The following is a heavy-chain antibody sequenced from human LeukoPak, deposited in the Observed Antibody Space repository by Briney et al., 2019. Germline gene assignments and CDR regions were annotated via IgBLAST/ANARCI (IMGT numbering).Heavy chain of an antibody. CDR2: INHSGST. V-gene: IGHV4-39*07. CDR3: ARGTTVTYFDY. J-gene: IGHJ4*02. CDR1: GGSISSSSYY. D-gene: IGHD4-17*01. Sequence: PSETLSLTCTVSGGSISSSSYYWGWIRQPPGKGLEWIGEINHSGSTNYNPSLKSRVTISVDTSKNQFSLKLSSVTAADTAVYYCARGTTVTYFDYWGQGTLVTVSS.